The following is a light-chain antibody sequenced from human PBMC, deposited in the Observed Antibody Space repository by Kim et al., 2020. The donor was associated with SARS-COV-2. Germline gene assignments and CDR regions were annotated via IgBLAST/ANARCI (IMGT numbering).Light chain of an antibody. CDR2: KAS. J-gene: IGKJ2*01. Sequence: DIQMTQSPSTLSASVGDRVTITCRASQSVSSWLAWYQQKPGKAPKLLIYKASTLEGGVPSRFSGRGSGTEFTLTINSLQPDDFATYSCRQYDSHPYTFCQGTTL. CDR1: QSVSSW. CDR3: RQYDSHPYT. V-gene: IGKV1-5*03.